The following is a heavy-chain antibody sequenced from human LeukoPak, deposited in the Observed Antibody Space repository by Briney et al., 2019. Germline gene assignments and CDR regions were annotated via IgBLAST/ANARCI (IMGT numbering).Heavy chain of an antibody. CDR2: VSPDGNLA. CDR1: GFTLSSSW. J-gene: IGHJ4*02. V-gene: IGHV3-74*01. CDR3: ARDLSFSPDH. Sequence: GGSLRLSCAGSGFTLSSSWMHWVRQAPGKGPVWVAHVSPDGNLANYADSVKGRFIISRDNAKNRLFLQMNSLRAEDTAVYYCARDLSFSPDHWGQGTLVTVSS.